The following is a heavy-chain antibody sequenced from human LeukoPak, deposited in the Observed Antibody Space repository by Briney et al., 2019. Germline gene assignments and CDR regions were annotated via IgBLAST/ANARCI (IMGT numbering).Heavy chain of an antibody. CDR2: MNPNSGNT. V-gene: IGHV1-8*01. CDR1: GYTFTSYD. Sequence: PVASVTVSCKASGYTFTSYDINWVRQAPGQGLEGMGWMNPNSGNTGYAQKFQGRVTMTRNTSISTAYMELSSLRSEDTAVYYCARTHYDILTGYPQSRYYYYYMDVWGKGTTVTVSS. CDR3: ARTHYDILTGYPQSRYYYYYMDV. J-gene: IGHJ6*03. D-gene: IGHD3-9*01.